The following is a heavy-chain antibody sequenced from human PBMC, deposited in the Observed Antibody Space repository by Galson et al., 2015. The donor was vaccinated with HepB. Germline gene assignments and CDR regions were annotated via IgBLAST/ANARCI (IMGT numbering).Heavy chain of an antibody. CDR1: GFNVSTNY. Sequence: SLRLSCAASGFNVSTNYMSWVRQAPGKGLEWVSVIYSGGSTYYADSVKGRFTISRDNSKNIPYLQMNSLKAEDTAVYYCARNSQDLEWLFNTWGQGTLVTVSP. CDR2: IYSGGST. V-gene: IGHV3-53*01. D-gene: IGHD3-3*01. CDR3: ARNSQDLEWLFNT. J-gene: IGHJ5*02.